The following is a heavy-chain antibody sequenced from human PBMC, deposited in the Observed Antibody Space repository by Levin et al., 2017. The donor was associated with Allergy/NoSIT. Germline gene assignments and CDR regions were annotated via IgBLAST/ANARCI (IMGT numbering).Heavy chain of an antibody. CDR3: AREGGGDSDIDPLDY. CDR2: IDTAGET. J-gene: IGHJ4*02. V-gene: IGHV3-13*04. CDR1: GFPFSNFD. Sequence: GGSLRLSCAASGFPFSNFDMHWVRQAPGKGLEWVSAIDTAGETFSPVSVKGRFTISRDNAKNSLYLQMNSLRAGDTAVYFCAREGGGDSDIDPLDYWGQGTLVTVSS. D-gene: IGHD3-16*01.